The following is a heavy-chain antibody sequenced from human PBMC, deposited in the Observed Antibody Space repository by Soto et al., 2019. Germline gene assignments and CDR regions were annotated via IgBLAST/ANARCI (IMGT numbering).Heavy chain of an antibody. CDR3: ARGIGYCSSVNCYSSRRLRFDT. CDR2: VNHSGTT. CDR1: GGSFSGYY. V-gene: IGHV4-34*01. D-gene: IGHD2-2*01. J-gene: IGHJ4*01. Sequence: QVQLQQWGAGLLKPSETLSLTCAVYGGSFSGYYWTWIRQSPEKGLEWIGEVNHSGTTYYSPSIRARATLSAHTPMSKSSLKMSSVTAADTAVYYCARGIGYCSSVNCYSSRRLRFDTCGQGTLVTVAS.